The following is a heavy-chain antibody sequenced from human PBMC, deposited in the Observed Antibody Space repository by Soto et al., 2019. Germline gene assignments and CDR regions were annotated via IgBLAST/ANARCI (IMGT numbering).Heavy chain of an antibody. CDR2: IIPIFGTA. J-gene: IGHJ6*02. Sequence: VASVKVSCKASGGTFSSYAISWVRQAPGQGLEWMGGIIPIFGTANYAQKFQGRVTITADESTSTAYMELSSLRSEDTAVYYCARGQLPTYYYYYGMDVWGQGTTVTVSS. V-gene: IGHV1-69*13. D-gene: IGHD5-18*01. CDR1: GGTFSSYA. CDR3: ARGQLPTYYYYYGMDV.